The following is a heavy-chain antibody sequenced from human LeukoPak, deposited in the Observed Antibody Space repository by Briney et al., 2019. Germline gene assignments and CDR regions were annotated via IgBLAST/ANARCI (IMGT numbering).Heavy chain of an antibody. D-gene: IGHD3-9*01. J-gene: IGHJ4*02. CDR1: GYTFTSYG. V-gene: IGHV1-18*01. Sequence: ASVKVSCKASGYTFTSYGISWVRQAPGQGLEWMGWISAYNGNTNYAQKFQGRVTITADESTSTAYMELSSLRSEDTAVYYCARDAPNDILDWGQGTLVTVSS. CDR2: ISAYNGNT. CDR3: ARDAPNDILD.